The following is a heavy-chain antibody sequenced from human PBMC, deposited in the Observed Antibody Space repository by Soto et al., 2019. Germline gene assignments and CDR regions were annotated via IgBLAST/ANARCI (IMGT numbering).Heavy chain of an antibody. CDR2: IYYSGST. D-gene: IGHD3-3*01. CDR1: GGSISSYY. J-gene: IGHJ4*02. CDR3: ARLEMFFGVITKYYFDY. V-gene: IGHV4-59*08. Sequence: PETLSLTCTVSGGSISSYYWSWIRQPPGKGLEWIGYIYYSGSTNYNPSLKSRLTISVDTSKNQFSLEVRSVTATDTAVYYCARLEMFFGVITKYYFDYWGQGTPVTVSS.